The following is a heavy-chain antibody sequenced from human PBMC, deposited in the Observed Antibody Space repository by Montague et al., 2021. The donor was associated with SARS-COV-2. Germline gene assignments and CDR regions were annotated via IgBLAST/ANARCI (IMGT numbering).Heavy chain of an antibody. J-gene: IGHJ3*02. CDR1: GGSITVSRYD. CDR2: VHYTGTT. CDR3: ARHRANVGSFDI. V-gene: IGHV4-39*01. D-gene: IGHD1-1*01. Sequence: SETLSLTCTVSGGSITVSRYDWGWIRQPPGKGLEWIGSVHYTGTTSYNESLKGRLTISVDTSENQFSLRMTSVTASDTAVYYCARHRANVGSFDIWGHGTLVTVSS.